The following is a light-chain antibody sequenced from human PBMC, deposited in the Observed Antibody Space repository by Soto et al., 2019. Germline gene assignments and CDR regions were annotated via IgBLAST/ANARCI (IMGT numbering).Light chain of an antibody. CDR3: QQYNSYSWT. CDR2: DAS. V-gene: IGKV1-5*01. CDR1: QGITIW. Sequence: DIQMTQSPSTSSASVGDRVTSTCRASQGITIWLAWYQQKPGKAPKLLIFDASSLESGVPSRFSGSVSGTEFTLTISSLQPDDFATYYCQQYNSYSWTFGQGTKVEIK. J-gene: IGKJ1*01.